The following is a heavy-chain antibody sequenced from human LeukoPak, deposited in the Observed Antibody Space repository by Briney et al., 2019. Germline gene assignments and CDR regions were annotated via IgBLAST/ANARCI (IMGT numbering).Heavy chain of an antibody. Sequence: GGSLRLSCAASGFTFDDYGMSWVRQAPGKGLEWVSGINWNGGSTGYADSVKGRFTTSRDNAKNSLYLQMNSLRAEDTAVYYCASGITMVRGIYYMDVWGKGTTVTVSS. CDR2: INWNGGST. D-gene: IGHD3-10*01. CDR1: GFTFDDYG. V-gene: IGHV3-20*04. CDR3: ASGITMVRGIYYMDV. J-gene: IGHJ6*03.